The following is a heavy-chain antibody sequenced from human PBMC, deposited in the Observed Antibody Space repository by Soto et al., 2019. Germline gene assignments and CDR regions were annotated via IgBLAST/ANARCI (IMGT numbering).Heavy chain of an antibody. Sequence: GASVKVSCKASVGTFSSYAISWVRQAPGQRLEWMGWINAGNGNTKYSQKFQGRVTITRDTSASTAYMELSSLRSEDTAVYYCARGYSYGGSFGYWGQGTLVTVSS. V-gene: IGHV1-3*01. CDR3: ARGYSYGGSFGY. CDR1: VGTFSSYA. J-gene: IGHJ4*02. D-gene: IGHD5-18*01. CDR2: INAGNGNT.